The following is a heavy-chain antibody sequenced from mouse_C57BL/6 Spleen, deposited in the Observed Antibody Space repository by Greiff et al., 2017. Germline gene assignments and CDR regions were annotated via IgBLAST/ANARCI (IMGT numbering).Heavy chain of an antibody. Sequence: VQLQQSGAELVKPGASVKLSCKASGYTFTEYTIHWVKQRSGQGLEWIGWFYPGSGSIKYNEKFKDKATLTADKSSSTASMELSRLTSEDSAVFFCARHGPFTTGGARGAMDYWGQGTSVTVSS. V-gene: IGHV1-62-2*01. CDR1: GYTFTEYT. CDR2: FYPGSGSI. D-gene: IGHD1-1*01. J-gene: IGHJ4*01. CDR3: ARHGPFTTGGARGAMDY.